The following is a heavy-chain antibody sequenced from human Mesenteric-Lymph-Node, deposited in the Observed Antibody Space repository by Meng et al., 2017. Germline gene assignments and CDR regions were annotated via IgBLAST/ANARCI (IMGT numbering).Heavy chain of an antibody. CDR3: AKDFTPRPSMGRAVITPDY. CDR1: GFTFSSYG. Sequence: GESLKISCEASGFTFSSYGMHWVRQVPGKGLEWVAIIWFDGSEKYYTDSVEGRFTISRDNSKNMLYLQMNNLSAEDTAVYYCAKDFTPRPSMGRAVITPDYWGQGMLVTVSS. D-gene: IGHD3-10*01. CDR2: IWFDGSEK. J-gene: IGHJ4*02. V-gene: IGHV3-33*06.